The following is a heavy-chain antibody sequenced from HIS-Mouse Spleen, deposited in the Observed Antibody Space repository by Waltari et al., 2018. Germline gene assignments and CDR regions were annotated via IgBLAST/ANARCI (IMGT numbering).Heavy chain of an antibody. V-gene: IGHV3-23*01. CDR1: AFTLTTYA. CDR2: ISGSGGRT. Sequence: VQLLESGGGLVQPGGSVRLSCAAPAFTLTTYAISCGGQALGKGREWVSAISGSGGRTYYADSVKGRFTISRDNSKNTLYLQMNSLRAEDTAVYYCAKSRGGDCYDYWGQGTLVTVSS. D-gene: IGHD2-21*01. J-gene: IGHJ4*02. CDR3: AKSRGGDCYDY.